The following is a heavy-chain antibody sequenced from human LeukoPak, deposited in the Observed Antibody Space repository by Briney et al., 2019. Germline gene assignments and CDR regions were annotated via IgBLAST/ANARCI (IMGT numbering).Heavy chain of an antibody. CDR3: ARVFVVPDTAMAPRWFDP. D-gene: IGHD5-18*01. CDR1: GFTFSDYY. V-gene: IGHV3-11*06. CDR2: ISSSSSYT. J-gene: IGHJ5*02. Sequence: PGGSLRLSCAASGFTFSDYYMSWIRQAPGKGLEWVSYISSSSSYTNCADSVKGRFTISRDNAKNSLYLQMNSLRAEDTAVYYCARVFVVPDTAMAPRWFDPWGQGTLVTVSS.